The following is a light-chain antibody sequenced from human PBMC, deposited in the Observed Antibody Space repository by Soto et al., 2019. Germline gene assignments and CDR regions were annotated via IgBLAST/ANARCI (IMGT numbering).Light chain of an antibody. CDR1: SSDVGGYNY. CDR2: EVS. Sequence: QSALTQPPSASGSPGQSVTISCTGTSSDVGGYNYVSWYQRHPGKAPKLMISEVSKRPSGVPDRFSGYKSDNTASLTVSGLQAEDEADYYCSSFAGNNNLVFGGGTKVTVL. CDR3: SSFAGNNNLV. J-gene: IGLJ2*01. V-gene: IGLV2-8*01.